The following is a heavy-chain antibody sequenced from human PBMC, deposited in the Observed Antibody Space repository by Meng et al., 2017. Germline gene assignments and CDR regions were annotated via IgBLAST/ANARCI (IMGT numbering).Heavy chain of an antibody. J-gene: IGHJ4*02. CDR3: ARSHSVTIVAFDY. D-gene: IGHD4-17*01. CDR1: GGSFSGYY. CDR2: INHSGST. V-gene: IGHV4-34*01. Sequence: QVQLQPWGEGLLKPSETLSLPCAGYGGSFSGYYWSWIRQPPGKGLEWIGEINHSGSTNYNPSLKSRVTMSLDTSKNQFSLRLSSVTAADTAVYYCARSHSVTIVAFDYWGQGTLVTVSS.